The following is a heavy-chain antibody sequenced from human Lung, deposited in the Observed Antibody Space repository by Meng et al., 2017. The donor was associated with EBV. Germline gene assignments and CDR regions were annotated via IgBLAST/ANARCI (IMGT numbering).Heavy chain of an antibody. CDR1: RDSASISSAA. J-gene: IGHJ2*01. CDR2: TYYRSKWYN. Sequence: QSGPGLVKPSQTLSPTLCTSRDSASISSAAWTWIRQSPSRGLEWLGRTYYRSKWYNDYAVFVKSRITINPDTSKNQFSLQLNSVTPEDTAVYYCARGATSVFDLWGRGTLVTVSS. V-gene: IGHV6-1*01. CDR3: ARGATSVFDL.